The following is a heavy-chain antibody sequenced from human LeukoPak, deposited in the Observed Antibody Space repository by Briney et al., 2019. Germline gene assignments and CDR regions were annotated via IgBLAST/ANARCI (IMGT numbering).Heavy chain of an antibody. J-gene: IGHJ4*02. CDR1: GFTFRSCA. CDR2: ISYDGSNK. CDR3: ASLAQSYFDY. V-gene: IGHV3-30-3*01. Sequence: PGRSLRLSCAASGFTFRSCAMHWVRQAPGKGLEWVAVISYDGSNKYYADSVKGRFTISRDNSKNTLYLQMNSLRAEDTAVYYCASLAQSYFDYWGQGTLVTVSS. D-gene: IGHD2-15*01.